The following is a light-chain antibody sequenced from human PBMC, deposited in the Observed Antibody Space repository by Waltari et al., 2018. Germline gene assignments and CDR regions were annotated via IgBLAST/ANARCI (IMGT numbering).Light chain of an antibody. Sequence: EIVLTQSPGTLSLSPGERATLPCRASQSVSSSYLVWYQQKPGQAPRLLIYGASSRATGIPDRFSGSGSGTDFTLTISKLEPEDFAVYYCQQFGSSPWTFGQGTKVEIK. J-gene: IGKJ1*01. V-gene: IGKV3-20*01. CDR2: GAS. CDR1: QSVSSSY. CDR3: QQFGSSPWT.